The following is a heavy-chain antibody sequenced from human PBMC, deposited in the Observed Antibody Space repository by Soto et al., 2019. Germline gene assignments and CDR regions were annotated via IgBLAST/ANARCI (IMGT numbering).Heavy chain of an antibody. CDR2: IKQDGSEK. D-gene: IGHD3-10*01. Sequence: GGSLRLSCAASGFTFSNYGMHWVRQAPGKGLEWVANIKQDGSEKYYVDSVKGRFTISRDNAKNSLYLQMNSLRAEDTAVYYCARAPTPLWSNGYWGQGTLVTSPQ. J-gene: IGHJ4*02. CDR1: GFTFSNYG. CDR3: ARAPTPLWSNGY. V-gene: IGHV3-7*01.